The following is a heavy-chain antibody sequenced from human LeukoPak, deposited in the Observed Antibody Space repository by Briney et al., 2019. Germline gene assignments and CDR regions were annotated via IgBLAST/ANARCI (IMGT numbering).Heavy chain of an antibody. Sequence: SETLSLTCAVYGGSFRGYYWSWIRQPPGKGLEWRGEINHSGSTNYNPSLKRRVTISVDTSKTHFCLALSAVTAAKTAVYYCERGSFAHILTVYQRGYYYYGMDVWGQGTTVTVSS. V-gene: IGHV4-34*01. CDR2: INHSGST. CDR1: GGSFRGYY. J-gene: IGHJ6*02. CDR3: ERGSFAHILTVYQRGYYYYGMDV. D-gene: IGHD3-9*01.